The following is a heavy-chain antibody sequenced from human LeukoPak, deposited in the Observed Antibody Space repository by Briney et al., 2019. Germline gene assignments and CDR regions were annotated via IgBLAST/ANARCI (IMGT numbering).Heavy chain of an antibody. CDR1: GGSISSSSYY. D-gene: IGHD4-17*01. V-gene: IGHV4-61*01. CDR3: AKDYGAKTPWGAFDI. J-gene: IGHJ3*02. Sequence: SETLSLTCTVSGGSISSSSYYWSWIRQPPGKGLGWIGHIYYSGSTNYNPSLKSRVTISVDTSKNQFSLKLSSVTAADTAVYYCAKDYGAKTPWGAFDIWGQGTMVTVSS. CDR2: IYYSGST.